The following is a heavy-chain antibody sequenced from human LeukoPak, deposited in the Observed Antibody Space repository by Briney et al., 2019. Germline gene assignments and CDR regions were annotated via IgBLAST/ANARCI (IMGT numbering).Heavy chain of an antibody. CDR3: ARIRDGYNDAYDI. V-gene: IGHV1-46*01. Sequence: ASVKVSCKPSGYTFTNYYIHWVRQAPGQGLEWMGLINPGGDNTNYAQNFQGRVTMTRDTSASTVYMELSSLRSEDTAIYYCARIRDGYNDAYDIWGQGTVVTVPS. CDR1: GYTFTNYY. D-gene: IGHD5-24*01. CDR2: INPGGDNT. J-gene: IGHJ3*02.